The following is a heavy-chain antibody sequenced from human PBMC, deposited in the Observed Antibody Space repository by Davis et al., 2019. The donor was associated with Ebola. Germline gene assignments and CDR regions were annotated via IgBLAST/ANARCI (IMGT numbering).Heavy chain of an antibody. CDR1: GGSISSYY. J-gene: IGHJ4*02. CDR3: ARRVSSSWFPYFDY. CDR2: IYYSGST. D-gene: IGHD6-13*01. Sequence: MPSETLSLTCTVSGGSISSYYWSWIRQPPGKGLEWIGYIYYSGSTNYNPSLKSRVTISVDTSKNQFSLKLSSVTAADTAVYYCARRVSSSWFPYFDYWGQGTLVTVSS. V-gene: IGHV4-59*08.